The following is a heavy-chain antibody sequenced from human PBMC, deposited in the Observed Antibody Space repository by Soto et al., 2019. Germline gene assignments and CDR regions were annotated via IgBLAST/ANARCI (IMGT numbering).Heavy chain of an antibody. CDR3: ARLYLAVAVYYYSIDV. CDR1: GFTFSNYA. CDR2: ISYGGSNT. D-gene: IGHD6-19*01. V-gene: IGHV3-30-3*01. J-gene: IGHJ6*02. Sequence: GGSLRLSCAASGFTFSNYAMNWVRQAPGKGLEWVSVISYGGSNTYNADSVKGRFTISRDNSKNTLYLQMNSLRAEDTAVYYCARLYLAVAVYYYSIDVWGQGTTVTVSS.